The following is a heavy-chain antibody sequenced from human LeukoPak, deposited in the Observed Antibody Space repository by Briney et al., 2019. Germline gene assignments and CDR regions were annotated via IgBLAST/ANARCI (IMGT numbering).Heavy chain of an antibody. CDR3: ARGITIWSY. CDR2: IYYSGST. Sequence: SETLSLTCTVSGGSISSYYWSWIRQPPGKGLEWIGYIYYSGSTYYNPSLKSRVTISVDTSKNQFSLKLSSVTAADTAVYYCARGITIWSYWGQGTLVTVSS. J-gene: IGHJ4*02. D-gene: IGHD3-10*01. V-gene: IGHV4-59*08. CDR1: GGSISSYY.